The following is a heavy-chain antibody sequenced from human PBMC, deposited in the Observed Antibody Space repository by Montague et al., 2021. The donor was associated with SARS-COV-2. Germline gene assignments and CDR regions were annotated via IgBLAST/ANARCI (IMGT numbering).Heavy chain of an antibody. CDR1: GFLVSTSGLC. CDR3: ARIPEYSSGGGPDWYFDL. V-gene: IGHV2-70*01. D-gene: IGHD6-19*01. Sequence: PALVIPTQTLTLTCTFSGFLVSTSGLCVSWIRQPPGKALEWLALIDWDDDTYYSTSLKTRLAISKDTSKNQVVLTMTDMDPVDTGTYYCARIPEYSSGGGPDWYFDLWGRGTLVTVSS. CDR2: IDWDDDT. J-gene: IGHJ2*01.